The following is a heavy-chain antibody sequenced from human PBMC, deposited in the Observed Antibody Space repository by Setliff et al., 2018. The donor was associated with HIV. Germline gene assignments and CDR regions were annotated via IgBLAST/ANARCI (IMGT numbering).Heavy chain of an antibody. CDR3: ARDLLGTWGG. J-gene: IGHJ4*02. Sequence: SETLSLTCTVSGGSIYSGIYYWSWIRQPAGKGLEWIGHIYTSGSTNYNPSLKSRVTISVDTSKNQFSLKLSSVTAADTAVYYCARDLLGTWGGWGQGTLVT. V-gene: IGHV4-61*09. CDR2: IYTSGST. CDR1: GGSIYSGIYY. D-gene: IGHD3-16*01.